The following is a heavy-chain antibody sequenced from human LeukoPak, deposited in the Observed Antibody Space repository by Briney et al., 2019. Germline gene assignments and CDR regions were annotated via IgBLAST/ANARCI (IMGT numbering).Heavy chain of an antibody. Sequence: ASVKVSCKASGYIFTSYFMHWVRQAPGQGLEWMGLLNPSGGNANYAQKFQGRVTMTRDTSTSTVYMELNSLRSEDTAVYFCARFAVHRRLVVNGQFGLDYWGQGTLVTVSS. CDR1: GYIFTSYF. V-gene: IGHV1-46*01. CDR2: LNPSGGNA. J-gene: IGHJ4*02. CDR3: ARFAVHRRLVVNGQFGLDY. D-gene: IGHD3-22*01.